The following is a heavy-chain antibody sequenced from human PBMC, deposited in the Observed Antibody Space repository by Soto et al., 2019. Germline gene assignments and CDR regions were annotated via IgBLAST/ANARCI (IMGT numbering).Heavy chain of an antibody. Sequence: QVQLQESGPGLVKPSQTLSLTCTVSGGSISSGDYYWSWIRQPPGKGLEWIGYIYYSGSTYYNPSLKSRVTISVDTSKNQFSLKLSSVTAADTAVYYCARGGGIPTYYDFWSGSQGFDPWGQGTLVTVSS. CDR1: GGSISSGDYY. D-gene: IGHD3-3*01. J-gene: IGHJ5*02. CDR3: ARGGGIPTYYDFWSGSQGFDP. V-gene: IGHV4-30-4*01. CDR2: IYYSGST.